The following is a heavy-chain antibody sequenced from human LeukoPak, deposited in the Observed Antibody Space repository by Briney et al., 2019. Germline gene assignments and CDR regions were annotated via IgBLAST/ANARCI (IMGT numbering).Heavy chain of an antibody. CDR3: ARGLGQLAPGGY. V-gene: IGHV4-34*01. Sequence: SETLSLTCAVYGGSLSGYYWRWIRQAPGKGLEWIGEINHSGSTNYNPSLKSRVTISVDTSKNQFSLKLSSVTAADTAVYYCARGLGQLAPGGYWGQGTLVTVSS. D-gene: IGHD6-6*01. J-gene: IGHJ4*02. CDR2: INHSGST. CDR1: GGSLSGYY.